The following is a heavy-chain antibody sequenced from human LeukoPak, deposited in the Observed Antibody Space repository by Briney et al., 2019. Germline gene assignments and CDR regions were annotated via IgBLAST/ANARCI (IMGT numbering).Heavy chain of an antibody. D-gene: IGHD5-12*01. CDR1: GFTFSGYW. J-gene: IGHJ4*02. Sequence: GGSLRLSCAASGFTFSGYWMHWVRQAPGKGLEWVANIKQDGSVKYYVDSVKGRFTISRDNAKNSLFLQMNSLRAEDTAVYYCARNENSGWGYFDYWGQGTLVTVSS. V-gene: IGHV3-7*03. CDR3: ARNENSGWGYFDY. CDR2: IKQDGSVK.